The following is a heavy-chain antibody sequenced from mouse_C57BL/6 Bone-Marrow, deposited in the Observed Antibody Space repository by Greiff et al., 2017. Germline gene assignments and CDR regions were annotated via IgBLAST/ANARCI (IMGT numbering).Heavy chain of an antibody. D-gene: IGHD1-1*01. J-gene: IGHJ2*01. V-gene: IGHV8-12*01. CDR1: GFSLSTSGMG. Sequence: QVTLKESGPGILQSSQTLSLTCSFSGFSLSTSGMGVSWIRQPSGKGLVWLAHIYWDDDKRYNPSRKRRLTISKDTSRNQVFLKITSVDTADTATDDCARKRMFTAVVGFDYWGKGTTLTVSS. CDR2: IYWDDDK. CDR3: ARKRMFTAVVGFDY.